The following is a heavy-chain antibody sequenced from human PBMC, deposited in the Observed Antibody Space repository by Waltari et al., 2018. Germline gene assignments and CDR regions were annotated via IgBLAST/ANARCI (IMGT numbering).Heavy chain of an antibody. V-gene: IGHV4-59*01. CDR3: ARIPDSSSSYWYFDL. CDR2: IYYSGRT. D-gene: IGHD6-6*01. J-gene: IGHJ2*01. CDR1: GDSISSYY. Sequence: QLQLQESGPRLVKPSETLSLPCSVSGDSISSYYCIWVRQPPGKGLEWIGYIYYSGRTNYNPSLKSRVTISVDTSKNQFSLKLSSVTAADTAVYYCARIPDSSSSYWYFDLWGRGTLVTVSS.